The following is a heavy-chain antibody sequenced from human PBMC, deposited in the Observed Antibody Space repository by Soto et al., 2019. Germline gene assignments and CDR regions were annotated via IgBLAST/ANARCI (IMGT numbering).Heavy chain of an antibody. CDR2: INAGNGNT. CDR1: GYTFTSYA. V-gene: IGHV1-3*05. CDR3: ARSPYYYYGMDV. J-gene: IGHJ6*02. Sequence: QVQLVQSGAEEKKPGASVKVSCKASGYTFTSYAMHWVRQAPGQRLEWMGWINAGNGNTKYSQKFQGRVTITRDTSASTAYMELRSLRSEDTAVYYCARSPYYYYGMDVWGQGTTVTVSS.